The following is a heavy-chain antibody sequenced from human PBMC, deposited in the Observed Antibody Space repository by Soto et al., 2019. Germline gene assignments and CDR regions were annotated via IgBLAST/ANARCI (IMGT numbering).Heavy chain of an antibody. CDR1: GFTFSSYA. Sequence: QVQLVESGGGVVQPGRSLRLSCAASGFTFSSYARHWVRQAPGKGLEWVAVISYDGSNKYYADSVKGRFTISRDNSKNTLYLQMNSLRAEDTAVYYCARVPITGTTYGGIDYWGQGTLVTVSS. CDR2: ISYDGSNK. J-gene: IGHJ4*02. V-gene: IGHV3-30-3*01. D-gene: IGHD1-7*01. CDR3: ARVPITGTTYGGIDY.